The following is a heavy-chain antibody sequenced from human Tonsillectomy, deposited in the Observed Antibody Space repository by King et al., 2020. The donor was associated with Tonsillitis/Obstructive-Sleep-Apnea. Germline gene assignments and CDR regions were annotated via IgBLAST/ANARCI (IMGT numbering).Heavy chain of an antibody. CDR1: GFTFSNYN. D-gene: IGHD2-21*02. CDR3: ARARSYTGADCSPYDFDY. CDR2: ISSSSSYI. V-gene: IGHV3-21*01. Sequence: EVQLVESGGGLVKPGGSLRLSCAASGFTFSNYNMNWVRQAPGKGLEWVSSISSSSSYIHYADSVKGRFTISRDDAQNSLYLQTNSLRAEDAAVYYCARARSYTGADCSPYDFDYWGQGTLVTVSS. J-gene: IGHJ4*02.